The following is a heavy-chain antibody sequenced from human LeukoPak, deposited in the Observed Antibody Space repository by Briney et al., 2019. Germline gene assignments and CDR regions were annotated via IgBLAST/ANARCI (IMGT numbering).Heavy chain of an antibody. Sequence: GGSLRLSCAASGFTFSDYSMNGVRQAPGKGLEGISYIGIDRCNTKYADSVKGRFTISGDKAKNSLYLQMNSLRVEDTAVYYCPRDYKYAFDNWGQGTLVTVSS. D-gene: IGHD5-24*01. J-gene: IGHJ4*02. V-gene: IGHV3-48*01. CDR1: GFTFSDYS. CDR2: IGIDRCNT. CDR3: PRDYKYAFDN.